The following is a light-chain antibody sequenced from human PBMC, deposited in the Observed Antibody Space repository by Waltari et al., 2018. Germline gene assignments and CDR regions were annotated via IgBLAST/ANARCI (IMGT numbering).Light chain of an antibody. CDR3: SSYGGSNNLV. Sequence: QSALTQPPSASGSPGQSVTISCTGTSSDVGGYNYVSWYQQHPGKAPKGMIYEVSKRPSGAPDRFSGSKSSNTASLTVSGVQAEDEADYYCSSYGGSNNLVFGGGTKLTVL. CDR2: EVS. J-gene: IGLJ3*02. V-gene: IGLV2-8*01. CDR1: SSDVGGYNY.